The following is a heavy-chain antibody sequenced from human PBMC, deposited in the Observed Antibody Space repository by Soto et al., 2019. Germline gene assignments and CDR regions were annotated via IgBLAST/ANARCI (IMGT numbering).Heavy chain of an antibody. D-gene: IGHD3-10*01. Sequence: GSLRLSCAASGLSVSDKYMIWVRQAPGKGLEWVSLTYTGGNSYFADFVKGRFIVSRDISKNTLFLHMNSLAAEDTAVYYCAREGYAYGLDFWGQGSLVTVSS. CDR2: TYTGGNS. CDR3: AREGYAYGLDF. J-gene: IGHJ4*02. V-gene: IGHV3-53*01. CDR1: GLSVSDKY.